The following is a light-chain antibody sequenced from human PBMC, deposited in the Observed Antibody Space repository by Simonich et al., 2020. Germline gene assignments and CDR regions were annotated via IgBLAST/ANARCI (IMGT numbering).Light chain of an antibody. CDR2: GAS. V-gene: IGKV3-20*01. J-gene: IGKJ4*01. Sequence: EIVLTQSPGTLSLSPGERATLSCSASQSVSSSYLAGYQQKPGQAPRLLLYGASSSATGIPDRFSGSGSGTDFTLTISRLEPEDFAVYYCQQYGSSPLTFGGGTKVEIK. CDR1: QSVSSSY. CDR3: QQYGSSPLT.